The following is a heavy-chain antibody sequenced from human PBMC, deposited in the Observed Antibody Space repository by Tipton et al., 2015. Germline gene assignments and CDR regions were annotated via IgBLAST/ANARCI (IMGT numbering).Heavy chain of an antibody. V-gene: IGHV4-31*01. CDR2: IYYSGTA. Sequence: TLSLTCTVSGHSINSGGHYWGWVRQHPVKGLQWIGYIYYSGTAYHNPSLKSLVTVSVDTSKNQFSLKMTSVTAADTAVYYCACQDYDILTRDYQTVDYWGQGTLVTVSS. J-gene: IGHJ4*02. D-gene: IGHD3-9*01. CDR1: GHSINSGGHY. CDR3: ACQDYDILTRDYQTVDY.